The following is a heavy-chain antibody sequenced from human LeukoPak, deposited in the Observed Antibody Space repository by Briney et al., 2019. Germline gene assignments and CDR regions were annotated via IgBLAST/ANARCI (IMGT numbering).Heavy chain of an antibody. Sequence: SETLSLTCTVFGGSISNYFWSWIRQPPGKALEWIGYIYYSGSTNYNPSLKGRGTISVDTSKNHFSLKLSSVTAADTAVYYCARGYSTSWYYFDYWGQGTLVTVSS. D-gene: IGHD6-13*01. CDR2: IYYSGST. CDR3: ARGYSTSWYYFDY. CDR1: GGSISNYF. J-gene: IGHJ4*02. V-gene: IGHV4-59*01.